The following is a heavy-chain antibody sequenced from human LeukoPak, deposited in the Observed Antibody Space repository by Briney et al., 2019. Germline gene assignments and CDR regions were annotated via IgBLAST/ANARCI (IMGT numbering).Heavy chain of an antibody. V-gene: IGHV4-31*03. CDR3: ARVDRRTDCSSTNCPDSHSWYFAFDI. J-gene: IGHJ3*02. CDR2: THYSGST. D-gene: IGHD2-2*01. Sequence: SETLSLTCSVSGGSISSGTYYWSWIRQRPGKGLEWIGYTHYSGSTYNNPSLKNRVTISVDTSKNQFSLNLSSVTAADTAIYYCARVDRRTDCSSTNCPDSHSWYFAFDIWGQGTMVTVSP. CDR1: GGSISSGTYY.